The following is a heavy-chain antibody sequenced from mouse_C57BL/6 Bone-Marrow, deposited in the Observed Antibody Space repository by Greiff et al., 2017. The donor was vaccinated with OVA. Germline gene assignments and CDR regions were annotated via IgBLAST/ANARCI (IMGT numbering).Heavy chain of an antibody. CDR2: ISPGSGST. CDR3: ARWYDYDWFAY. Sequence: QVQLQQPGAELVKPGASVKMSCKASGYTFTSYWITWVKQRPGQGLEWIGDISPGSGSTNYNEKFKSKATLTVDTSSSTAYMQLSSLTSVDSAVYYCARWYDYDWFAYWGQGALVTVSA. J-gene: IGHJ3*01. CDR1: GYTFTSYW. D-gene: IGHD2-4*01. V-gene: IGHV1-55*01.